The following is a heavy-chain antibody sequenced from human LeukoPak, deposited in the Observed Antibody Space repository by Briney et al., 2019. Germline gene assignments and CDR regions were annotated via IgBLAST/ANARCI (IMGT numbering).Heavy chain of an antibody. D-gene: IGHD3-9*01. V-gene: IGHV4-39*07. J-gene: IGHJ6*03. CDR2: INHSGST. CDR3: ASLRYFDWLTVNYYYYMDV. Sequence: SETLSLTCTVSGGSISSGSYYWSWIRQPPGKGLEWIGEINHSGSTNYNPSLKSRITISVDTSKNQFSLKLSSVTAADTAVYYCASLRYFDWLTVNYYYYMDVWGKGTTVTISS. CDR1: GGSISSGSYY.